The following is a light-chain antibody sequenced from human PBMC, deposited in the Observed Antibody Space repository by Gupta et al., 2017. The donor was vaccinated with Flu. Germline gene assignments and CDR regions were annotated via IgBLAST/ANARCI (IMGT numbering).Light chain of an antibody. V-gene: IGKV4-1*01. CDR1: QSVLSSSNNKNY. CDR2: WAS. Sequence: SLGERATINCKSSQSVLSSSNNKNYLSWYQQKPGQPPELLIYWASTRESGVPDRFSGSGSGTDFTLTISSLQAEDMAVYYCQQYDFTPPTFGGGTKVEIK. J-gene: IGKJ4*01. CDR3: QQYDFTPPT.